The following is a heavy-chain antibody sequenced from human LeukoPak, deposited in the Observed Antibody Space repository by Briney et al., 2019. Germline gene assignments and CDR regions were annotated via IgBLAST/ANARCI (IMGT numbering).Heavy chain of an antibody. CDR3: ARVGLLQLGQYSSGLDFDP. D-gene: IGHD6-19*01. CDR1: GGSISSSSYY. CDR2: IYHSGST. Sequence: SETLSLTCTVSGGSISSSSYYWGWIRQPPGTGLEWIGEIYHSGSTNYNPSLKSRVTISVDKSKNQFSLKLSSVTAADTAVYYCARVGLLQLGQYSSGLDFDPWGQGTLVTVSS. V-gene: IGHV4-39*07. J-gene: IGHJ5*02.